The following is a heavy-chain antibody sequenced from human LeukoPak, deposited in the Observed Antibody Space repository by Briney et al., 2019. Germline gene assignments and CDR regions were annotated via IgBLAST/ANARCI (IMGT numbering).Heavy chain of an antibody. Sequence: AAVKVSCKASGYIFTSYNIYWVRQAPGQGLEWMGIINPSGGSTNYAQKFQGRVTMTRDTSTSTVYMELSSLRSEDTAVYYCARFAVHRRITVAGQFGLDYWGQGTLVSLSS. CDR3: ARFAVHRRITVAGQFGLDY. CDR1: GYIFTSYN. CDR2: INPSGGST. J-gene: IGHJ4*02. V-gene: IGHV1-46*01. D-gene: IGHD6-19*01.